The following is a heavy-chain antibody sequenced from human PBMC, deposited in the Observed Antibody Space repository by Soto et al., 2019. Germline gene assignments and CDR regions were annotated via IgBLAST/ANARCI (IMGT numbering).Heavy chain of an antibody. CDR1: GFTFRDYD. Sequence: QVQLVESGGGLVRPGGSLRLSCAASGFTFRDYDMSWIRQAPGKGLEWVSCISSSGTATYYADSVKGRFTISRDNAKNSLYVEMSSLRVEDSAVYYCARKGPRAARPNLWGQGPLVTVSS. V-gene: IGHV3-11*01. CDR3: ARKGPRAARPNL. D-gene: IGHD6-6*01. CDR2: ISSSGTAT. J-gene: IGHJ5*02.